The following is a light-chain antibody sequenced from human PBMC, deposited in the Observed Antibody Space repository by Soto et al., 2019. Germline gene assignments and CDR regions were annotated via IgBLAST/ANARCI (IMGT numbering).Light chain of an antibody. V-gene: IGLV4-69*01. CDR3: QTWGTGIRV. CDR2: VNSDGSH. CDR1: SGHINYA. Sequence: QPVLTQSPSASASLGASVKLTCTLSSGHINYAIAWHQQQPEKGPRYLMKVNSDGSHNKGDGIPDRFSGSSSGAERYLTISSLQSEDEADYYCQTWGTGIRVFGGGTKVTVL. J-gene: IGLJ3*02.